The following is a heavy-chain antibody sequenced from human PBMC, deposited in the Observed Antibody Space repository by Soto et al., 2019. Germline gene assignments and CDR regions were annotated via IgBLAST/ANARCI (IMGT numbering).Heavy chain of an antibody. D-gene: IGHD3-10*01. Sequence: PSETRSLTCAISGDSINSSHSWTWVLQPPGKGLEWIGEAHHGGTNSNPSLKTRVTILLDTSKNQLPLNLNSVTAADTATYYCAREIVSWFGDLLPLGLDVWGQGTMVTASS. CDR1: GDSINSSHS. J-gene: IGHJ6*02. CDR2: AHHGGT. V-gene: IGHV4-4*02. CDR3: AREIVSWFGDLLPLGLDV.